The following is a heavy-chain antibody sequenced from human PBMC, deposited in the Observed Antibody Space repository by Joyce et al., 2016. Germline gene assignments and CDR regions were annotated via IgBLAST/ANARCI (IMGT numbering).Heavy chain of an antibody. V-gene: IGHV3-7*01. D-gene: IGHD1-14*01. CDR1: GFTFNTYW. CDR2: RKQDGREK. CDR3: ARLSYNNLRYYYMDV. Sequence: EVQLVESGGGLVQPGGSLRLSCTASGFTFNTYWMTWVRQAQGKGVEWVAERKQDGREKYYVDSVKGRFTISRDNAKNSLYVQMNSLRAEDTAVYYCARLSYNNLRYYYMDVWGKGTTVTVSS. J-gene: IGHJ6*03.